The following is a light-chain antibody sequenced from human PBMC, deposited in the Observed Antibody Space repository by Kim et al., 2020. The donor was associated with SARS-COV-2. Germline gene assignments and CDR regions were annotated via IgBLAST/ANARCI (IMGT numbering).Light chain of an antibody. J-gene: IGLJ3*02. CDR3: SAWDSRLGAWV. V-gene: IGLV10-54*01. CDR2: RNN. Sequence: RGTDTLTCTGDTNNVGDQGATWLQQHQGHPPKLLSYRNNNRPSGISERLSASRSGTAASLTITGLQPEDEADYYCSAWDSRLGAWVFGGGTQLTVL. CDR1: TNNVGDQG.